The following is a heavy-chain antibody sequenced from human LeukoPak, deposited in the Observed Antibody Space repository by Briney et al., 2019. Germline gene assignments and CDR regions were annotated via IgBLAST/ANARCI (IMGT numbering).Heavy chain of an antibody. CDR1: GFTFSNYG. CDR3: AKAPRIAVASVLDY. CDR2: IRYDGFYK. J-gene: IGHJ4*02. V-gene: IGHV3-30*02. Sequence: GGSLRLSCTASGFTFSNYGMHWVRQAPGKGLEWVAFIRYDGFYKYYADSVKGRFTISRDNSRSTLYLEMNSLTAEDTAVYYCAKAPRIAVASVLDYWGQGTLVSVSS. D-gene: IGHD6-13*01.